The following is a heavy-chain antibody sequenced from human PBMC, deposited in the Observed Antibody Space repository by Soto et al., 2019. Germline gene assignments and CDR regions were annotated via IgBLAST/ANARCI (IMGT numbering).Heavy chain of an antibody. Sequence: SETLSLTCTVSGGSINSYYWGWVRQPPGKGLEWIGYISYSGSTSNNPSLTGRVTISVDTPKNQFSLKVSSVTAADTAVYYCVRPRGDYPRAYVIDIGGPGIMVTV. D-gene: IGHD4-17*01. J-gene: IGHJ3*02. CDR1: GGSINSYY. V-gene: IGHV4-59*08. CDR3: VRPRGDYPRAYVIDI. CDR2: ISYSGST.